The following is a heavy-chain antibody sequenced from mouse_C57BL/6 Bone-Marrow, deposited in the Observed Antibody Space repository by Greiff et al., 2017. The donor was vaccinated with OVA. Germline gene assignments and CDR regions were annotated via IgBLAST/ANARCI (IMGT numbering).Heavy chain of an antibody. Sequence: DVMLVESGGGLVKPGGSLKLSCAASGFTFSSYAMSWVRQTPEKRLEWVAYISSGGDYIYYADTVKGRFTISRDNARNTLYLQMSSLKSEDTAMYYCTRDRDDYDYFDYWGQGTTLTVSS. CDR3: TRDRDDYDYFDY. CDR1: GFTFSSYA. D-gene: IGHD2-4*01. V-gene: IGHV5-9-1*02. CDR2: ISSGGDYI. J-gene: IGHJ2*01.